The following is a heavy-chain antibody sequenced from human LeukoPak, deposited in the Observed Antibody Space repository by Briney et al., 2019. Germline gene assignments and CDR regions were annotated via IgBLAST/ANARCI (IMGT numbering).Heavy chain of an antibody. CDR1: GFTFSSYS. V-gene: IGHV3-21*01. CDR3: ARDQPATYYYDSSGQVFDY. CDR2: ISSSSSYI. Sequence: GGSLRLSCAASGFTFSSYSMNWVRQAPGKGLEWVSSISSSSSYIYYADSVKGRFTISRDNAKNSLYLQMNSLRAEDTAVYYCARDQPATYYYDSSGQVFDYWGQGTLVTVSS. D-gene: IGHD3-22*01. J-gene: IGHJ4*02.